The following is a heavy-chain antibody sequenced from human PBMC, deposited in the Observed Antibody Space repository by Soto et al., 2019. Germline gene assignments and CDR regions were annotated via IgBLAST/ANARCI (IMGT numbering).Heavy chain of an antibody. CDR2: ISGSGGGT. J-gene: IGHJ3*02. V-gene: IGHV3-23*01. CDR3: AKEGCSGGSCLGAFDI. D-gene: IGHD2-15*01. CDR1: GFTFSSYA. Sequence: EVQLLESGGGLVQPGGSLRLSCAASGFTFSSYAMSWVRQAPGKGLEWVSAISGSGGGTYYADSVKGRFTISRDNSKNTLYLQMNSLRAEDTAVYYCAKEGCSGGSCLGAFDIWGQGTMVTVSS.